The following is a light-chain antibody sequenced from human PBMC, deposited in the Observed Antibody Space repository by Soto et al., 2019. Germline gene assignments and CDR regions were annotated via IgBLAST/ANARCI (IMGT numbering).Light chain of an antibody. CDR1: QSVSSY. V-gene: IGKV3-11*01. CDR3: QQRSNRRT. CDR2: DAS. J-gene: IGKJ1*01. Sequence: EIVLTQSPATLSLSPGERATISCRASQSVSSYLAWYQQKPGQAPRLLIYDASNRATGIPARFSGSGSGTDFTLTISSLEPEDFAVYYCQQRSNRRTFGQGTKVDIK.